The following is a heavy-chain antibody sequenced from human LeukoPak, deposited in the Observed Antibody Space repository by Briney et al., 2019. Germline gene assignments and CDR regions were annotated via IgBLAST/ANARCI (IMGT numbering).Heavy chain of an antibody. CDR1: GGTFSSYA. Sequence: ASVKVSCKASGGTFSSYAISWVRQAPGQGLEWMGRIIPIFGTANYAQKFQGRVTITTDEATSTADLELSSLRAEDPAVYYCARAPSGSRDFYFRGQGTLVTVS. CDR2: IIPIFGTA. V-gene: IGHV1-69*05. J-gene: IGHJ4*02. CDR3: ARAPSGSRDFYF. D-gene: IGHD1-26*01.